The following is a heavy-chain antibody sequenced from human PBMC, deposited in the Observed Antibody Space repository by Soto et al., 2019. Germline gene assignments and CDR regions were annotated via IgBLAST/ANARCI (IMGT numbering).Heavy chain of an antibody. Sequence: QVQLMQSGAEVKKPGASVKVSCKASGYTFTTYGISWVRQAPGQGLEWMGWLSAYNDDTDYAQNLQGRVTMTTDTSTSTAYMELRSLRSDDTAVYYCARVVYGGNYFDYWGQGTLVTVSS. J-gene: IGHJ4*02. D-gene: IGHD4-17*01. CDR3: ARVVYGGNYFDY. V-gene: IGHV1-18*01. CDR2: LSAYNDDT. CDR1: GYTFTTYG.